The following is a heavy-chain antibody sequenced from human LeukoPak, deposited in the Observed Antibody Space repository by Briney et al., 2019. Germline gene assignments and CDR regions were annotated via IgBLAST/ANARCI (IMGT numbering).Heavy chain of an antibody. CDR3: ARRQPNTSHFDP. V-gene: IGHV4-59*08. CDR1: GGSISSYY. Sequence: SETLSLTCTVSGGSISSYYWSWIRQPPGKGLEWIGYIYYSGSTNYNPSLKSRVTISVDTSKNQFSLKLSSVTAADTAVYYCARRQPNTSHFDPWGQGTLVTVSS. D-gene: IGHD2-2*01. J-gene: IGHJ5*02. CDR2: IYYSGST.